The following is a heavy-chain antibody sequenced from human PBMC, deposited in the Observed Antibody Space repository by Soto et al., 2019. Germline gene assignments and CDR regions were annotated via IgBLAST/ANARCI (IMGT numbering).Heavy chain of an antibody. CDR1: GYTFTSYG. Sequence: QVQLEQSGAEVKKPGASVKVSCKASGYTFTSYGISWVRQAPGQGLEWMGWISAYNGNTNYAQKLQGRVTMTTDTSTSTAYMELRSLRSDDTAVYYCARDRIAARPGYYYYYGMDVWGQGTTVTVSS. J-gene: IGHJ6*02. D-gene: IGHD6-6*01. V-gene: IGHV1-18*01. CDR2: ISAYNGNT. CDR3: ARDRIAARPGYYYYYGMDV.